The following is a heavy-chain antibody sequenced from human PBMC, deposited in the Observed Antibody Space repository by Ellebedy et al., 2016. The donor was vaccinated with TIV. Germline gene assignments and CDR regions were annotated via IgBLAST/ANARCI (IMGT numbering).Heavy chain of an antibody. J-gene: IGHJ1*01. D-gene: IGHD1-14*01. CDR3: GRLGRTTWVR. V-gene: IGHV3-7*03. CDR2: INPDGSQT. CDR1: GFPFNSDW. Sequence: GDSLKISCAASGFPFNSDWMNWVRQAPGKGLQWVASINPDGSQTYYVDSVRGRFTISRDNAKNSLYLQVNSLRAEDTAVYYCGRLGRTTWVRWGQGTLVTVSS.